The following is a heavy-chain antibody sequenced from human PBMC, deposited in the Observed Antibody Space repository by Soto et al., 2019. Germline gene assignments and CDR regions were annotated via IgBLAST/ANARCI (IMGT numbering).Heavy chain of an antibody. J-gene: IGHJ3*02. Sequence: SETLSLTCTVSGGSISSGGYYWSWIRQHPGKGLEWIGYIYYSGSTYYNPSLKSRVTISVDTSKNQFSLKLSSVTAADTAVYYCARVGWEVVTAIPPHTPGGAFDIWGQGTMVTVSS. CDR1: GGSISSGGYY. CDR3: ARVGWEVVTAIPPHTPGGAFDI. D-gene: IGHD2-21*02. CDR2: IYYSGST. V-gene: IGHV4-31*03.